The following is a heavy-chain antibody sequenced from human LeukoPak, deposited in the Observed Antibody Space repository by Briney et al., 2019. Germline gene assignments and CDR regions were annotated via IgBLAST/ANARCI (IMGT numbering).Heavy chain of an antibody. J-gene: IGHJ4*02. V-gene: IGHV3-23*01. CDR1: GFTFSSYG. D-gene: IGHD5-12*01. CDR2: ISGSGGST. Sequence: GGSLRLSCAASGFTFSSYGMSWVRQAPGKGLEWVSAISGSGGSTYYADSVKGRFTISRDNSKNTLYLQMNSLRAEDTAVYYCASKGGIVATITYYFDYWGQGTLVTVSS. CDR3: ASKGGIVATITYYFDY.